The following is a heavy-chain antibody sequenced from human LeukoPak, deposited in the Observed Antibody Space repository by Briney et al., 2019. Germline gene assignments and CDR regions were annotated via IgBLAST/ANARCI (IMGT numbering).Heavy chain of an antibody. J-gene: IGHJ4*02. D-gene: IGHD5-18*01. V-gene: IGHV4-39*01. CDR3: ARGYSYGYPVDY. CDR2: IYYSGST. CDR1: GGSIISSSYY. Sequence: SETLSLTCTVSGGSIISSSYYWGWIRQPPGKGLEWIGSIYYSGSTYYNPSLKSRVTISVDTSKNQFSLKLSSVTAADTAVYYCARGYSYGYPVDYWGQGTLVTVSS.